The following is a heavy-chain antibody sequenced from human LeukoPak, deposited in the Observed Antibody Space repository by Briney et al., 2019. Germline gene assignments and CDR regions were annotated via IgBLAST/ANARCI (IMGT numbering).Heavy chain of an antibody. Sequence: SETLSLTCAVYGGSFSGYYWSWIRQPPGKGLEWIGEINHSGSTNYNPSLKSRVTISVDTSKNQFSLKLSSVTAADTAVYYCARGQGRGYYYGMDVWGKATTVTVSS. CDR1: GGSFSGYY. CDR2: INHSGST. CDR3: ARGQGRGYYYGMDV. V-gene: IGHV4-34*01. J-gene: IGHJ6*04. D-gene: IGHD3-10*01.